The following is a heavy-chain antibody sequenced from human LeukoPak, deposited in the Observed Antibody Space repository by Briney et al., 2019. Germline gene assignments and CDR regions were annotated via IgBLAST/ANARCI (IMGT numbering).Heavy chain of an antibody. J-gene: IGHJ4*02. V-gene: IGHV1-18*01. Sequence: ASVKVSCKASGGTFSSYGISWVRQAPGQGLEWMGWISAYNGNTNYAQKLQGRVTMTTDTSTSTAYMELRSLRSDDTAVYYCARYSGYDETFDYWGQGTLVTVSS. CDR1: GGTFSSYG. CDR3: ARYSGYDETFDY. D-gene: IGHD5-12*01. CDR2: ISAYNGNT.